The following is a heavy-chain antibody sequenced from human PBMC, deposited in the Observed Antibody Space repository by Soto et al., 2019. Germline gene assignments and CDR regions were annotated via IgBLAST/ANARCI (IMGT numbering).Heavy chain of an antibody. CDR1: GYTFTSYA. D-gene: IGHD5-18*01. V-gene: IGHV1-3*01. J-gene: IGHJ4*02. CDR2: INAGNGNT. Sequence: SSVKVSCKASGYTFTSYAMHWVRQAPGQRLEWMGWINAGNGNTKYSQKFQGRVTITRDTSASTAYMELSSLRSEDTAVYYCGRNQRRGYSIPTPLGYWGQGNRGTVS. CDR3: GRNQRRGYSIPTPLGY.